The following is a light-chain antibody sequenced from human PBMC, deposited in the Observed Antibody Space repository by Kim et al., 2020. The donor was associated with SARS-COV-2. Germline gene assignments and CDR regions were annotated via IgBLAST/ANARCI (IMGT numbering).Light chain of an antibody. V-gene: IGKV1-39*01. J-gene: IGKJ2*01. CDR3: QQSYSTPYT. CDR2: AAS. Sequence: DIQMTQSPSSLSASIGDRVNITCRASQSIDNHLNWYQQKPGKAPNLLIYAASNLQGGVPSRFSGSGSGTDFTLTINNLQPEDFATYYCQQSYSTPYTFGQGTKLEI. CDR1: QSIDNH.